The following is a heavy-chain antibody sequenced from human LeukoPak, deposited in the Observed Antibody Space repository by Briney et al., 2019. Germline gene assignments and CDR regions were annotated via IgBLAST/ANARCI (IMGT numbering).Heavy chain of an antibody. CDR3: AKGALGDYGDYQGGGNFDY. CDR1: GFTFSSYG. D-gene: IGHD4-17*01. V-gene: IGHV3-30*02. J-gene: IGHJ4*02. Sequence: PGGSLRLSCAASGFTFSSYGMHWVRQAPGKGLEWVAFIRYDGSNKYYADSVKGRFTISRDNSKNTLYLQMNSLRAEDTALYYCAKGALGDYGDYQGGGNFDYWGQGTLVTVSS. CDR2: IRYDGSNK.